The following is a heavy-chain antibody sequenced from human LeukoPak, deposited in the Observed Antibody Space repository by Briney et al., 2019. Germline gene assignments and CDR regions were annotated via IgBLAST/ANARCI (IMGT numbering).Heavy chain of an antibody. Sequence: GGSLRLSCAASGFTFSSYSMNWVRQAPGKGLEWVAVIWYDGSNKYYADSVKGRSTISRDNSKNTLYLQMNSLRAEDTAVYYCARSESLTVYFDYWGQGTLVTVSS. CDR2: IWYDGSNK. J-gene: IGHJ4*02. V-gene: IGHV3-33*08. D-gene: IGHD4-17*01. CDR1: GFTFSSYS. CDR3: ARSESLTVYFDY.